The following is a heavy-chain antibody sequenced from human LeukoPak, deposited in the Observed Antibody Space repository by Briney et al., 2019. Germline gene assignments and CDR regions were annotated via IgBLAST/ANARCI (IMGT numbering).Heavy chain of an antibody. CDR2: ISSSSSTI. J-gene: IGHJ4*02. CDR1: GFTFSSYS. Sequence: PGGSLRLSCAASGFTFSSYSTNWVRQAPGKGLEWVSYISSSSSTIYYADSVKGRFTISRDNAKNSLYLQMNSLRAEDTAVYYCARGGWWQQFYHTEEFDYWGQGTLVTVSS. D-gene: IGHD2-15*01. V-gene: IGHV3-48*04. CDR3: ARGGWWQQFYHTEEFDY.